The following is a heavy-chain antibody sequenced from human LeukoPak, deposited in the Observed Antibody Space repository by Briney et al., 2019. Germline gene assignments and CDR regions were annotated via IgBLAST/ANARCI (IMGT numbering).Heavy chain of an antibody. CDR2: IYTSGST. CDR1: GGSISSYY. Sequence: SETLSLTCTVSGGSISSYYGSWIRQPAGKGLEWIGRIYTSGSTNYNPSLKSRVTMSVDTSKNQFSLKLSSMTAADTAVYYCARDSPPTPMDVWGKGTTVTVSS. CDR3: ARDSPPTPMDV. J-gene: IGHJ6*04. V-gene: IGHV4-4*07.